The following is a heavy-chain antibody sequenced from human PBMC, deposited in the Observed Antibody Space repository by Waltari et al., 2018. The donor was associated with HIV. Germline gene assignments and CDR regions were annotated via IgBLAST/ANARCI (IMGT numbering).Heavy chain of an antibody. J-gene: IGHJ6*02. Sequence: EAQLVESGGALVQPGGSLRLSCGASGFGFSDYWMSWVRQAPGKGLEWVANINKDGSVQNYVDSVKGRFTISRDNGQNSLFLQMSSLRAEDTAIYYCARDPYSVANIWGQGTTVTVSS. V-gene: IGHV3-7*03. D-gene: IGHD1-26*01. CDR2: INKDGSVQ. CDR1: GFGFSDYW. CDR3: ARDPYSVANI.